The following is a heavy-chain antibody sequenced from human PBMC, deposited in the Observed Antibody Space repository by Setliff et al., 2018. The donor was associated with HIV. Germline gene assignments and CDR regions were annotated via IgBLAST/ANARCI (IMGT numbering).Heavy chain of an antibody. D-gene: IGHD3-16*01. Sequence: SETLSLTCTVSGGSIGGYYWSWIRQHPGKGLEWIGFISYSGTAYYNPSLKSRVTISVETSKNQFFLKLSSVIAADTAVYYCARVGFGDSDAFDIWGQGTMVTVSS. CDR3: ARVGFGDSDAFDI. J-gene: IGHJ3*02. V-gene: IGHV4-31*03. CDR1: GGSIGGYY. CDR2: ISYSGTA.